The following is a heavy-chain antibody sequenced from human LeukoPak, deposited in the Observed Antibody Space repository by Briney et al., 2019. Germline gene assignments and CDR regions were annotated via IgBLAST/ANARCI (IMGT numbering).Heavy chain of an antibody. CDR3: AKVGLGYDSSGYYYYYGMDV. CDR2: ICGSGGST. J-gene: IGHJ6*02. CDR1: GFTFSSYA. V-gene: IGHV3-23*01. Sequence: GGSLRLSCAASGFTFSSYAMSWVRQAPGKGLEWVSAICGSGGSTYYADSVKGRFTIPRDNSKNTLYLQMNSLRAEDTAVYYCAKVGLGYDSSGYYYYYGMDVWGQGTTVTVSS. D-gene: IGHD3-22*01.